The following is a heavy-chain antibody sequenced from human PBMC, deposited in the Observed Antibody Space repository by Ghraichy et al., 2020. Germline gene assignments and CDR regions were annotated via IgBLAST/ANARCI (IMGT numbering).Heavy chain of an antibody. CDR2: IFPGDSDT. J-gene: IGHJ4*02. D-gene: IGHD1-26*01. CDR1: GYIFTNYW. Sequence: LNISCTGSGYIFTNYWIAWVRQMPGKGLEWMGIIFPGDSDTRYSPSFQGQVTISVDKSINTAYLQWSSLKASDTAMYYCARETTRIVGYYFDYWGQGTLVTVSS. CDR3: ARETTRIVGYYFDY. V-gene: IGHV5-51*01.